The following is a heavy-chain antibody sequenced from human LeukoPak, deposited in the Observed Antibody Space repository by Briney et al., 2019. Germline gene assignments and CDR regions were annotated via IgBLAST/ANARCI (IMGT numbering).Heavy chain of an antibody. CDR3: ARAEDTAMVFFDY. J-gene: IGHJ4*02. V-gene: IGHV4-30-4*01. Sequence: PSETLSLTCTVSGGSISSGDYYWSWIRQPPGKGLEWIGYIYYSGSTYYNPFLKSRVTISVDTSKNQFSLKLSSVTAADTAVYYCARAEDTAMVFFDYWGQGTLVTVSS. D-gene: IGHD5-18*01. CDR1: GGSISSGDYY. CDR2: IYYSGST.